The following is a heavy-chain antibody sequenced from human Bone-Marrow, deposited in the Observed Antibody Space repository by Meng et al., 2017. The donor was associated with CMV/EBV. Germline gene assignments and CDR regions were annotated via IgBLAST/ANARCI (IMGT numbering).Heavy chain of an antibody. CDR2: IYYSGTT. V-gene: IGHV4-59*01. D-gene: IGHD3-16*01. J-gene: IGHJ3*02. CDR1: GGSISSYY. Sequence: SETLSLTCTVSGGSISSYYWNWIRQPPGKGLECIGYIYYSGTTYYNPSLKSRVTISVDTSKNQFSLKLISVTAADTAVYYCARGGGRRRDAFDIWGQGTMVTVSS. CDR3: ARGGGRRRDAFDI.